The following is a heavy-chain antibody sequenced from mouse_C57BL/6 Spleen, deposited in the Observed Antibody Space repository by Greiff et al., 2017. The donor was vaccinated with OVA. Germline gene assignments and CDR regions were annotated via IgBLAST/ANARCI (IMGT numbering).Heavy chain of an antibody. CDR1: GYTFTSYG. CDR3: ARSVFYSNYDYAMDY. V-gene: IGHV1-81*01. Sequence: QVQLQQSGAELARPGASVKLSCKASGYTFTSYGISWVKQRTGQGLEWIGEIYPRSGNTYYNEKFKGKATLTADKSSSTAYMELRSLTSEDSAVYFCARSVFYSNYDYAMDYWGQGTSVTVSS. D-gene: IGHD2-5*01. J-gene: IGHJ4*01. CDR2: IYPRSGNT.